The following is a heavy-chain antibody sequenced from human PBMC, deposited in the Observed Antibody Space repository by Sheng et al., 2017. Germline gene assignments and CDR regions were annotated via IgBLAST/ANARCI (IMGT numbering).Heavy chain of an antibody. V-gene: IGHV3-66*01. CDR3: ARDHEGRPFDD. D-gene: IGHD3-10*01. CDR2: IHTNGNT. CDR1: GFTFSDHY. Sequence: EVQLVESGGGLVQPGGSLRLSCAASGFTFSDHYLDWVRQAPGKGLEWVSLIHTNGNTYYTDSVKGRFTISRDSSKNTLYLQMNSLRAEDTAVYYCARDHEGRPFDDWGQGTLVTVSS. J-gene: IGHJ4*02.